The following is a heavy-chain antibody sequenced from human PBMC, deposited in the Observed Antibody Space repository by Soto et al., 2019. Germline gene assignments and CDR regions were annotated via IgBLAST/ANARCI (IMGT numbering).Heavy chain of an antibody. D-gene: IGHD3-22*01. CDR3: ARDAYYDESSGYFDY. CDR1: GFIFNNYW. V-gene: IGHV3-7*01. CDR2: IKQDGSEK. Sequence: EVQLVESGGGLVQPGGSLRLSCAASGFIFNNYWMTWVRQAPGKGLEWVANIKQDGSEKYYVDSVKGRFTISRDNAKNSLYLQMNSLRADDTAVYYCARDAYYDESSGYFDYWGQGTLLTVSS. J-gene: IGHJ4*02.